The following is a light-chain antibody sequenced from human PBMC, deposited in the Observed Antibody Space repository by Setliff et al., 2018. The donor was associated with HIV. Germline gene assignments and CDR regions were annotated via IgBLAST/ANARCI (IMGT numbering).Light chain of an antibody. CDR3: AAWDDSLTYV. Sequence: QSVLTQPPSASGTPGQRVTISCSGSSSNIGSNYVYWYLQVPGTAPKLLIYRNNQRPSGVPDRFSGSKSGTSASLAISGLRSEDEADYYCAAWDDSLTYVFGTGTKVTVL. CDR2: RNN. J-gene: IGLJ1*01. V-gene: IGLV1-47*01. CDR1: SSNIGSNY.